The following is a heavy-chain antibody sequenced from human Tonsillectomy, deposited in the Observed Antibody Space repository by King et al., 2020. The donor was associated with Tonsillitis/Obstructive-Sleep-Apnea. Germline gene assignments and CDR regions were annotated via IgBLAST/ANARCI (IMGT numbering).Heavy chain of an antibody. CDR2: IYHSGST. CDR1: GGSISSGGYS. Sequence: QLQESGSGLVKPSQTLSFTCAVSGGSISSGGYSWCWIRQPPGKGLEWIGYIYHSGSTYYNPSLKSRVTISVDRSKNQFSLKLSSVTAADTAVYYCARAVDTAMVQYFDYWGQGTLVTVSS. J-gene: IGHJ4*02. V-gene: IGHV4-30-2*01. CDR3: ARAVDTAMVQYFDY. D-gene: IGHD5-18*01.